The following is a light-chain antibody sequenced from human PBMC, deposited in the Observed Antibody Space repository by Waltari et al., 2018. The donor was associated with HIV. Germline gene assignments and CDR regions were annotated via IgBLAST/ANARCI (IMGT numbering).Light chain of an antibody. CDR2: GAA. Sequence: EVVLTQSPDILSLSPGDRVSLSCRANESIGNSHLAWYQHKPGQYPRLLIYGAATRARGVPERFSGSGSGTAFTLAISRLEPDDFAVYYCQQYASSPVTFGQGARV. CDR3: QQYASSPVT. J-gene: IGKJ1*01. V-gene: IGKV3-20*01. CDR1: ESIGNSH.